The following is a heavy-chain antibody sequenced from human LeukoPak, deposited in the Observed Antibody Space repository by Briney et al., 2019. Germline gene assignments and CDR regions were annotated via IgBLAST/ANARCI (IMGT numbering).Heavy chain of an antibody. Sequence: GASVKVSCKASGYTFTSYAMNWVRQAPGHGLEWMGWINTNTGDPTYAQGFTGGFVSSLDTSVSTAYLQISSLKAEDTAVYFCARDTRHYVSSGYFDFWGEGTLVTVS. CDR2: INTNTGDP. CDR3: ARDTRHYVSSGYFDF. D-gene: IGHD3-22*01. V-gene: IGHV7-4-1*02. CDR1: GYTFTSYA. J-gene: IGHJ4*02.